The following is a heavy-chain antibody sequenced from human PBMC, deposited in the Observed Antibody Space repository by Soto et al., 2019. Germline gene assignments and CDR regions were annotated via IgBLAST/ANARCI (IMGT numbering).Heavy chain of an antibody. CDR1: GYTFTGYY. CDR2: INPNNGDT. J-gene: IGHJ4*02. Sequence: ASVKVSCKASGYTFTGYYIHWVRQAPGQGLEWMGWINPNNGDTNYAQKFQGRVTMTRDTSTSTAYMELSSLRFDDTAVYYCAGHSGHDYVFDYWGQGTLVTVSS. CDR3: AGHSGHDYVFDY. V-gene: IGHV1-2*02. D-gene: IGHD5-12*01.